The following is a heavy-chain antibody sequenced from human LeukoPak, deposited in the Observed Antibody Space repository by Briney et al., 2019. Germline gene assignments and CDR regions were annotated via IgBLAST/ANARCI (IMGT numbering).Heavy chain of an antibody. V-gene: IGHV1-18*04. CDR2: ISAYNGNT. CDR1: GYTFTSYG. D-gene: IGHD3-10*01. CDR3: ARDGLLWFGELLFDY. J-gene: IGHJ4*02. Sequence: ASVKVSCKASGYTFTSYGISWVRQAPGQGLEWMGCISAYNGNTNYAQKLQGRVTMTTDTSTSTAYMELRSLRSDDTAVYYCARDGLLWFGELLFDYWGQGTLVTVSS.